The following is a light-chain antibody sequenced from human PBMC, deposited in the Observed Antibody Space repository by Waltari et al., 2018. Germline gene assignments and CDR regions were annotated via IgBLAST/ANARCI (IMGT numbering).Light chain of an antibody. Sequence: EIVLTQSPATLSLSPGERATLSCRASQSISSYLVWYQQKPGQAPRLLIWNASNRATATPARFSGSGSGTDFTLTISNLEPEDFAVYYCQQRSNWPRTFGQGTKVEIK. CDR2: NAS. CDR3: QQRSNWPRT. V-gene: IGKV3-11*01. J-gene: IGKJ1*01. CDR1: QSISSY.